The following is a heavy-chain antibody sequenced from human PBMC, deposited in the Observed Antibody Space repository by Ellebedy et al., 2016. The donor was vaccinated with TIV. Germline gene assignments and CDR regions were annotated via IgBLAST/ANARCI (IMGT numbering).Heavy chain of an antibody. J-gene: IGHJ4*02. CDR3: ARRSSVTPEAGIGY. D-gene: IGHD6-19*01. CDR2: INHTGST. CDR1: AGSFSGHY. V-gene: IGHV4-34*01. Sequence: SETLSLTXAVYAGSFSGHYWSWIRQLPGKGLEWIGEINHTGSTNYNPSLKSRVTISVDTSKNQFSLRLSSVTAADTAVYYCARRSSVTPEAGIGYWGQGTRVTVSS.